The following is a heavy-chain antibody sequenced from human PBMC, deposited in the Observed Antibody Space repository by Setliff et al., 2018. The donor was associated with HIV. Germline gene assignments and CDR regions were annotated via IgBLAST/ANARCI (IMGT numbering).Heavy chain of an antibody. V-gene: IGHV4-59*08. CDR3: SRGSYYMDV. D-gene: IGHD3-16*01. J-gene: IGHJ6*03. CDR2: IHSSGST. CDR1: GGSVSGYY. Sequence: PSETLSLTCSVSGGSVSGYYWGWIRQPPGKKLEWIGYIHSSGSTIYSASIKSRVSISVDTSKNQVSLRLSSVTAADTAVYHCSRGSYYMDVWGKGTTVTVSS.